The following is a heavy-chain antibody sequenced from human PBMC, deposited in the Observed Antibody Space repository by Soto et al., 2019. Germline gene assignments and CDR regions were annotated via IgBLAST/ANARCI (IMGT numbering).Heavy chain of an antibody. Sequence: PGGSLRLSCAASGFTFRSYALAWFRQPPGKGLEWVSTINDSGGTTYYADSVRGRFTVSRDNSKNTLYLQLSSLRADDTAVYYCARGFYYDSAGYHPFDYWGQGTLVTVSS. CDR1: GFTFRSYA. CDR2: INDSGGTT. D-gene: IGHD3-22*01. V-gene: IGHV3-23*01. J-gene: IGHJ4*02. CDR3: ARGFYYDSAGYHPFDY.